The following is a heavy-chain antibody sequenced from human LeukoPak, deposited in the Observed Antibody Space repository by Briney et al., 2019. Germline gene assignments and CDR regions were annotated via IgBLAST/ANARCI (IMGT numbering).Heavy chain of an antibody. Sequence: PSETLSLTCTVSGGSISSYYWSWIRQPPGKGLEWIGYIYYSGSTNYNPSLKSRVTISVDTSKNQFSLKLSSVTAADTAVYYCGRVTGGYSYGPNWFDPWGHGTLVTVSS. CDR1: GGSISSYY. D-gene: IGHD5-18*01. V-gene: IGHV4-59*01. CDR3: GRVTGGYSYGPNWFDP. J-gene: IGHJ5*02. CDR2: IYYSGST.